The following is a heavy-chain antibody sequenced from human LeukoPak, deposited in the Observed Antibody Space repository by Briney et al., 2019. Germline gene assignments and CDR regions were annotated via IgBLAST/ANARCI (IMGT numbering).Heavy chain of an antibody. J-gene: IGHJ4*02. CDR2: IGTAGDT. CDR1: GFTFSNYD. D-gene: IGHD6-13*01. V-gene: IGHV3-13*01. Sequence: QSGGSLRLSCAASGFTFSNYDMHSVRQAAGKGLEWVSGIGTAGDTYYPGSVKGRFTISRENAKNSLYLHMNSLSAGDTAVYYCASSPAYSSSWYAIDNWGQGTLVTVSS. CDR3: ASSPAYSSSWYAIDN.